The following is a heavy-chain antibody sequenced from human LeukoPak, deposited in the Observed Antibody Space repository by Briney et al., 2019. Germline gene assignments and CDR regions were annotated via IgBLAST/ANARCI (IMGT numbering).Heavy chain of an antibody. CDR2: ISGSGGST. CDR3: AKEREYYDFWSGYYTGGYYFDY. V-gene: IGHV3-23*01. J-gene: IGHJ4*02. CDR1: GFTFSSYA. D-gene: IGHD3-3*01. Sequence: QPGGSLRLSCAASGFTFSSYAMSWVRQAPGKGLEWVSAISGSGGSTYYADSVKGRFTISRDNSKNTLYLQMNSLRAEDTAVYYCAKEREYYDFWSGYYTGGYYFDYWGQGSLVTVSS.